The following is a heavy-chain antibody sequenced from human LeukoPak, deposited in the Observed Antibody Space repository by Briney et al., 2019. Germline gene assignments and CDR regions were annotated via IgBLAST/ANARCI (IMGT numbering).Heavy chain of an antibody. V-gene: IGHV3-33*01. Sequence: PGGSLRLSCAASGFTFSSYGMPWVRQAPGKGLEWVAVIWYDGSNKYYADSVKGRFTISRDNSKNTLYLQMNSLKTEDTAVYYCTRQIGSGWFNWGQGTLVTVSS. CDR1: GFTFSSYG. D-gene: IGHD6-19*01. J-gene: IGHJ4*02. CDR2: IWYDGSNK. CDR3: TRQIGSGWFN.